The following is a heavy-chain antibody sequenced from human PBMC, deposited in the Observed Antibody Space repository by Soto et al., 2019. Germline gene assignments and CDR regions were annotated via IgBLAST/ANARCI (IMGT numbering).Heavy chain of an antibody. CDR1: GGSFSGYY. CDR2: INHSGST. V-gene: IGHV4-34*01. D-gene: IGHD3-3*01. J-gene: IGHJ6*02. Sequence: SETLSLTCAVYGGSFSGYYWSWIRQPPGKGLEWIGEINHSGSTNYNPSLKSRVTISVDTSKNQFSLKLSSVTAADTAVYYCAREYYDSWSGDPQPNDVWGQGTTVTVYS. CDR3: AREYYDSWSGDPQPNDV.